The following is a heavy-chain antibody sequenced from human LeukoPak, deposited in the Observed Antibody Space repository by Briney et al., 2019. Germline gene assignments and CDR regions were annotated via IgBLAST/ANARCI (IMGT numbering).Heavy chain of an antibody. Sequence: ASETLSLTCTVSGGSISSYYWSWIRQPPGKGLEWIGYIYYSGSTNYNPSLKSRVTISVDTSKNQFSPKLSSVTAADTAVYYCARGKKYGLNWFDPWGQGTLVTVSS. D-gene: IGHD2-2*01. CDR1: GGSISSYY. V-gene: IGHV4-59*13. J-gene: IGHJ5*02. CDR3: ARGKKYGLNWFDP. CDR2: IYYSGST.